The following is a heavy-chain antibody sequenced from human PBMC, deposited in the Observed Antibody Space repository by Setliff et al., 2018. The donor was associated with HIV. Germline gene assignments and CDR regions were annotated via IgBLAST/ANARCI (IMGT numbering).Heavy chain of an antibody. CDR1: GFTFGNFW. Sequence: GGSLRLSCAASGFTFGNFWMHWVRQAPGKGLEWVASISPDGTRNHCVGSVKGRFPASRDNAKNSLYLQMNSLRAEDTAVYFCARVLLITNAVYGVVSNRFDPWGRGSQVTVS. V-gene: IGHV3-7*03. CDR2: ISPDGTRN. J-gene: IGHJ5*02. D-gene: IGHD3-3*01. CDR3: ARVLLITNAVYGVVSNRFDP.